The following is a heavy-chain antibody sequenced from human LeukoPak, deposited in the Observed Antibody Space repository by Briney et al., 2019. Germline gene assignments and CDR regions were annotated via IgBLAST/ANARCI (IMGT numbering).Heavy chain of an antibody. Sequence: GGSLRLSCAASGFTFSSYSMNWVRQAPGKGLEWVSYISSSSTIYYADSVKGRFTISRDNAKNSLYLQMNSLRAEDTAVYYCARDRYYSDWSTFDYWGQGTLVTVSS. D-gene: IGHD6-19*01. CDR3: ARDRYYSDWSTFDY. V-gene: IGHV3-48*01. CDR1: GFTFSSYS. CDR2: ISSSSTI. J-gene: IGHJ4*02.